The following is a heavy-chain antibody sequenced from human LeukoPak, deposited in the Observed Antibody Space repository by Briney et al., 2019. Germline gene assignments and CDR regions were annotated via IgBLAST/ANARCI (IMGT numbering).Heavy chain of an antibody. D-gene: IGHD5-18*01. J-gene: IGHJ4*02. CDR2: ISGSGGIT. CDR1: GFSFSSYA. CDR3: AKFVFGGYSLSTAVTGLLD. V-gene: IGHV3-23*01. Sequence: GGSLRLSCAASGFSFSSYAMSWVRQAPGKGLEWVSVISGSGGITYDADSVKGRFTISRDNSKNTLYLQMNSLRAEDTAVYYCAKFVFGGYSLSTAVTGLLDWGQGTLVTVSS.